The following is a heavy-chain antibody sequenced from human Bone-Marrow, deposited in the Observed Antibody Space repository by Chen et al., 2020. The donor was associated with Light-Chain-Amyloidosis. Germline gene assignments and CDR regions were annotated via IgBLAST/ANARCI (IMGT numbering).Heavy chain of an antibody. CDR3: ARRRDGYNFDY. CDR1: VYTFPNYW. Sequence: EVQLEQSGPEVKKPGESLKISRKGSVYTFPNYWIGWVRQMPGKGLEWIGVIYPDDSDARYSPSFEGQVTISADKSITTAYLQWRSLKASDTAMYYCARRRDGYNFDYWGQGTLVTVSS. CDR2: IYPDDSDA. V-gene: IGHV5-51*01. J-gene: IGHJ4*02. D-gene: IGHD5-12*01.